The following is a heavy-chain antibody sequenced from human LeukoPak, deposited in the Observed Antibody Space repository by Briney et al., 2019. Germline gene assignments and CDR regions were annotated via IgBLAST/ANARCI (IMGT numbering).Heavy chain of an antibody. V-gene: IGHV4-38-2*02. CDR3: ARVGGQDPDGGWELGQMYYFDY. J-gene: IGHJ4*02. Sequence: SETLSLTCTVSGDSFSTYYWSWIRQPPGKGLEWIGSIYHSGSTYYNPSLKSRVTISVDTSKNQFSPKLSSVTAADTAVYYCARVGGQDPDGGWELGQMYYFDYWGQGTLVTVSS. D-gene: IGHD1/OR15-1a*01. CDR2: IYHSGST. CDR1: GDSFSTYY.